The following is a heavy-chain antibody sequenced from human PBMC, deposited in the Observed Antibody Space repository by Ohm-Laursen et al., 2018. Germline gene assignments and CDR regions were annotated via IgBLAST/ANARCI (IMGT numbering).Heavy chain of an antibody. CDR3: VRGGPGGTPDDY. D-gene: IGHD1-7*01. J-gene: IGHJ4*02. Sequence: TLSLTWTVYGESFSGSYCSWIRQPPGKGLEWIGEINHRGTTNYKSSLKSRVTISVDTSKNQLSLELTSVTAADTAVYYCVRGGPGGTPDDYWGQGTLVTVSS. CDR2: INHRGTT. CDR1: GESFSGSY. V-gene: IGHV4-34*01.